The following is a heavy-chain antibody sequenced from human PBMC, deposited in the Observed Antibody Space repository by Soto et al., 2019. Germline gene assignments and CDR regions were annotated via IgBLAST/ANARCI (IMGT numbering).Heavy chain of an antibody. CDR3: AKRGGIAAAGLPNPYSFDY. CDR1: GFTFSSYA. J-gene: IGHJ4*02. D-gene: IGHD6-13*01. CDR2: ISGSGGST. Sequence: GGSLRLSCAASGFTFSSYAMSWVRQAPGKGLEWVSAISGSGGSTYYADSVKGRFTISRDNSKNTLYLQMNSLRAEDTAVYYCAKRGGIAAAGLPNPYSFDYWGQGTLVTVSS. V-gene: IGHV3-23*01.